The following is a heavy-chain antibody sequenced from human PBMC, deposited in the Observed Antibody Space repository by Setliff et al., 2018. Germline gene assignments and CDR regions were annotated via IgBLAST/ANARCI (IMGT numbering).Heavy chain of an antibody. D-gene: IGHD3-16*01. V-gene: IGHV4-34*01. CDR3: ARMSGFMYMDV. CDR2: INHSGST. J-gene: IGHJ6*03. CDR1: GGSFSGYY. Sequence: SETLSLTCAVYGGSFSGYYWSWIRQPPGKGLEWIGEINHSGSTNYNPSLKSRVTISIDTSKDQFSLKLISMTAADTAVYYCARMSGFMYMDVWGKGTPVTVSS.